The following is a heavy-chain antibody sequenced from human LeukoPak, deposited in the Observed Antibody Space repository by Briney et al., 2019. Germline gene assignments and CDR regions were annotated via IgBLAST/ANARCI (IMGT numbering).Heavy chain of an antibody. CDR3: ARAPPDVTFNWFDP. D-gene: IGHD2-2*01. V-gene: IGHV1-69*05. CDR2: IIPIFGTA. CDR1: GYTFTSYD. Sequence: SVKVSCKASGYTFTSYDINWVRQAPGQGLEWMGGIIPIFGTANYAQKFQGRVTITTDESTSTAYMELSSLRSEDTAVYYCARAPPDVTFNWFDPWGQGTLVTVSS. J-gene: IGHJ5*02.